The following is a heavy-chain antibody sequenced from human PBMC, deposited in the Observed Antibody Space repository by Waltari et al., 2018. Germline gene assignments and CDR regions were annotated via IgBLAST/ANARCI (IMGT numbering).Heavy chain of an antibody. CDR3: ARGRRRNKDITGTTRGEIDY. CDR2: INHSGST. J-gene: IGHJ4*02. CDR1: GGSFSGYY. V-gene: IGHV4-34*01. Sequence: QVQLQQWGAGLLKPSETLSLTCAVYGGSFSGYYWSWIRQPSGKGPEWIGEINHSGSTNYNPSLKSRVTISVDTSKNQFSLKLSSVTAADTAVYYCARGRRRNKDITGTTRGEIDYWGQGTLVTVSS. D-gene: IGHD1-7*01.